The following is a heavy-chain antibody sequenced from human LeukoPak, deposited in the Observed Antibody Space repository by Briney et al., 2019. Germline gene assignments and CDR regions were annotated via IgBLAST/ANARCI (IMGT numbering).Heavy chain of an antibody. CDR1: GGTFSSYA. CDR3: ARAAREYQLLSGYYYMDV. Sequence: SVKVSCKASGGTFSSYAISWVRQAPGQGLEWMGGIIPIFGTANYAQKFQGRVTITADESTSTAYMELSSLRSEDTAVYYCARAAREYQLLSGYYYMDVWGKGTTVTVSS. CDR2: IIPIFGTA. V-gene: IGHV1-69*13. J-gene: IGHJ6*03. D-gene: IGHD2-2*01.